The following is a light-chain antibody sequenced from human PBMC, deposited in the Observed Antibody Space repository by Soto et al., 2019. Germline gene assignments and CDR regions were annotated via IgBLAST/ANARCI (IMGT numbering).Light chain of an antibody. V-gene: IGKV1-6*01. Sequence: AIQLTQSPSSLSASVGDRVTITCRASQDIRHNLGWYQQKPGKAPKLLIYAASSLQSGVPSRFSDIGSGTDFTLSISSLQPEDFATYYCLQDYKFPWTFGQGTKVEI. CDR3: LQDYKFPWT. CDR1: QDIRHN. CDR2: AAS. J-gene: IGKJ1*01.